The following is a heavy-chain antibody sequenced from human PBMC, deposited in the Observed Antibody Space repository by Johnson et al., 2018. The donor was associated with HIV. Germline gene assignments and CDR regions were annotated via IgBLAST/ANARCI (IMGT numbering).Heavy chain of an antibody. D-gene: IGHD6-19*01. Sequence: DVQVVESGGGLVQPGGSLRLSCAASGFTFSNAWMSWVRQAPGKGLEWVGRIKSKTDGGTTDYAAPVKGSFTISRDDSTNTLYLQMNSLKTEDTAVYSCTTVTKFPYSSGWDYDAFDIWGQGTMVTVSS. J-gene: IGHJ3*02. CDR2: IKSKTDGGTT. CDR3: TTVTKFPYSSGWDYDAFDI. CDR1: GFTFSNAW. V-gene: IGHV3-15*01.